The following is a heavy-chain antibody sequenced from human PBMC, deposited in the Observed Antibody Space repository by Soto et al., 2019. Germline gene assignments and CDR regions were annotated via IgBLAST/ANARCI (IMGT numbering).Heavy chain of an antibody. CDR3: ARETRFLEWLLGGGNYGMDV. CDR1: GYTFTSYG. J-gene: IGHJ6*02. CDR2: ISAYNGNT. V-gene: IGHV1-18*01. Sequence: QVQLVQSGAEVKKPGASVKVSCKASGYTFTSYGISWVRQAPGQGLEWMGWISAYNGNTNYAQKLQGRVTMTTDTSTSTAYMELRSLRSDDTAVYYCARETRFLEWLLGGGNYGMDVWGQGTTVTVSS. D-gene: IGHD3-3*01.